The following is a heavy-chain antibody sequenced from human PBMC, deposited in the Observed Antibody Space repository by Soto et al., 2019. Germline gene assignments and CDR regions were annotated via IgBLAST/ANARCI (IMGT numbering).Heavy chain of an antibody. V-gene: IGHV6-1*01. CDR1: GDSVSSNSAA. J-gene: IGHJ6*02. CDR3: AREYYGMDV. CDR2: TYYRSKWYN. Sequence: SQTLSLTCAISGDSVSSNSAAWHWIRQSPSRGLEWLGRTYYRSKWYNDYAISVKSRITINSDTSENQFSLQLNSVTPEDTAVYYCAREYYGMDVWGQGTTDTVSS.